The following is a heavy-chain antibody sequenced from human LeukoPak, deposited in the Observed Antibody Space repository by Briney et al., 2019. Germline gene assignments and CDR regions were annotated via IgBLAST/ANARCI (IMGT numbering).Heavy chain of an antibody. Sequence: SETLSLTCAVYGGSFSGYYWSWIRQPPGKGLEWIGEINHSGSTNYNPSLKSRVTISVDTSKNQFSLKLSSVTAADTAVYYCATGSPRYNWNAPESFDYWGQGTLVTVSS. CDR2: INHSGST. CDR3: ATGSPRYNWNAPESFDY. D-gene: IGHD1-1*01. J-gene: IGHJ4*02. V-gene: IGHV4-34*01. CDR1: GGSFSGYY.